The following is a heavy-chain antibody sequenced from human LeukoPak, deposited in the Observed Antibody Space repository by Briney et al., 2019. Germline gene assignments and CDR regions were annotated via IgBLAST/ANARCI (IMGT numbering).Heavy chain of an antibody. V-gene: IGHV3-23*01. CDR3: AKDDVAVAGTPIFDY. J-gene: IGHJ4*02. D-gene: IGHD6-19*01. Sequence: GGSLRLSCAASGFTFSSYAMSWVRQAPGKGLEWVSAISGSGGSTYYADSVKGRYTISRDNSKNTLYLQMNSLRAEDTAVYYCAKDDVAVAGTPIFDYWGQGTLVTVSS. CDR2: ISGSGGST. CDR1: GFTFSSYA.